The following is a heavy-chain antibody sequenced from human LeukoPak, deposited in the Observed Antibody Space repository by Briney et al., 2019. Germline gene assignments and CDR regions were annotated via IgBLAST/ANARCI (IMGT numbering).Heavy chain of an antibody. J-gene: IGHJ4*02. CDR3: AKGQRQWLDY. CDR2: ISSSSSDI. D-gene: IGHD6-19*01. V-gene: IGHV3-21*01. CDR1: GFTFSSYN. Sequence: GGSLRLSCVASGFTFSSYNMNWVRQAPGKRLEWVSSISSSSSDIYYADSLQGRFTISRDNAKNSLYLQMNSLRAEDTAVYYCAKGQRQWLDYWGQGTLVTVSS.